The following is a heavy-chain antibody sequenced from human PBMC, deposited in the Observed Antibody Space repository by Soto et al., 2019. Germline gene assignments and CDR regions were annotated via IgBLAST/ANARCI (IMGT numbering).Heavy chain of an antibody. V-gene: IGHV3-30-3*01. J-gene: IGHJ4*02. CDR1: GLTFSSYA. CDR2: ISYDGTNK. CDR3: ARSRGSYESSGLDDY. Sequence: VGSLRLSCAASGLTFSSYAMHWVRQAPGKGLEWVAVISYDGTNKYYADSVKGRFTISRDNSKNTLYLQMNSLRAEDTAVFYCARSRGSYESSGLDDYWGPGTLVTVSS. D-gene: IGHD3-22*01.